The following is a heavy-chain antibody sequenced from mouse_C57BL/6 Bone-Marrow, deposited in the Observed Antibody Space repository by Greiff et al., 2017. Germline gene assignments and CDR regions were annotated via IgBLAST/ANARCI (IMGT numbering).Heavy chain of an antibody. CDR3: ARGGNYGGYYFDY. J-gene: IGHJ2*01. CDR1: GYTFTTYP. CDR2: FHPYNDDT. V-gene: IGHV1-47*01. D-gene: IGHD2-1*01. Sequence: VQLVESGAELVKPGASVKMSCKASGYTFTTYPIEWMKQNHGKSLEWIGNFHPYNDDTKYNEKFKGKATLTVEKSSSTVYLELSRLTSDDSAVYYCARGGNYGGYYFDYWGQGTTHTVSS.